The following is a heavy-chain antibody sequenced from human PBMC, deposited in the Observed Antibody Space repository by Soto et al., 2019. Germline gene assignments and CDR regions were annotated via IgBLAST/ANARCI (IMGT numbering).Heavy chain of an antibody. J-gene: IGHJ5*02. CDR1: RGSISSGGYY. CDR3: ARAGDSSDWFAP. D-gene: IGHD3-22*01. CDR2: IYYSGST. Sequence: QVQLQESGPGLVKPSQTLSITCTVSRGSISSGGYYWSWIRQHPGKGLEWIGYIYYSGSTYYNPSLKSRVTISVDTSKNQSSLKLSSVTAADTAVYYCARAGDSSDWFAPWGQGTLVTVSS. V-gene: IGHV4-31*03.